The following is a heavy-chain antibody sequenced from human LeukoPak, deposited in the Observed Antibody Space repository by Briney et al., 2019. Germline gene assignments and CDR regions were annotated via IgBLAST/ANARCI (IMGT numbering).Heavy chain of an antibody. V-gene: IGHV3-66*01. J-gene: IGHJ4*02. CDR2: IYSGGST. Sequence: PGGSLRLSCAASGFTVSSNYMSWVRQAPGKGLEWVSVIYSGGSTYYADSVKGRFTISRDNSKNTLYLQMNSLRAEDTAVYYCARDPYGAEPPDYFDYWGQGTLVTVSS. CDR3: ARDPYGAEPPDYFDY. D-gene: IGHD4-17*01. CDR1: GFTVSSNY.